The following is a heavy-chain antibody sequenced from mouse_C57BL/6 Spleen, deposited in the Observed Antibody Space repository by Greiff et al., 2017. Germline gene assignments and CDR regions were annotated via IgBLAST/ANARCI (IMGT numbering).Heavy chain of an antibody. J-gene: IGHJ4*01. CDR2: ISSGSSTI. V-gene: IGHV5-17*01. CDR3: ARPDYYGSSYGDAMDY. D-gene: IGHD1-1*01. Sequence: EVQLVESGGGLVKPGGSLKLSCAASGFTFSDYGMHWVRQAPEKGLEWVAYISSGSSTIYYADTVKGRFTISRDNAKNTLFLQMTSLRSEDTAMYYCARPDYYGSSYGDAMDYWGQGTSVTVSS. CDR1: GFTFSDYG.